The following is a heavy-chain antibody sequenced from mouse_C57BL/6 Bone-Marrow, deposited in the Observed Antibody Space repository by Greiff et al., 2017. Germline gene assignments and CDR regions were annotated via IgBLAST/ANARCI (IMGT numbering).Heavy chain of an antibody. Sequence: EVQRVESGGGLVQPGGSLKLSCAASGFTFSDYYMYWVRQTPEKRLEWVAYISNGGGSTYYPDTVKGRFTISRDNAKNTLYLQMSRLKSEDTAMYYCAREIYYDDGGQGTSVTVSS. CDR2: ISNGGGST. D-gene: IGHD2-4*01. CDR1: GFTFSDYY. J-gene: IGHJ4*01. V-gene: IGHV5-12*01. CDR3: AREIYYDD.